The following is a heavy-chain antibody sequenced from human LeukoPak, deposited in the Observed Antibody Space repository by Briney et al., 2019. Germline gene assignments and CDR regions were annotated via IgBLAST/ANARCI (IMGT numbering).Heavy chain of an antibody. J-gene: IGHJ4*02. CDR3: ATTFPWKSDFDY. CDR2: IIPIFGTA. Sequence: VASVKVSCKASGGTCSSYAISWVRQAPGQGLEWMGGIIPIFGTANYAQKFQGRVTMTEDTSTDTAYMELSSLRSEDTAVYYCATTFPWKSDFDYWGQGTLVTVSS. CDR1: GGTCSSYA. D-gene: IGHD1-1*01. V-gene: IGHV1-69*06.